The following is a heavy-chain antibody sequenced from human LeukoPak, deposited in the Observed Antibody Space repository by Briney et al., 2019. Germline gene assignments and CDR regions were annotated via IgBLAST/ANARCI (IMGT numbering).Heavy chain of an antibody. J-gene: IGHJ4*02. V-gene: IGHV3-23*01. CDR1: GFTFSSYA. CDR3: AKENVLLWFGDLYYFDY. Sequence: GGSLRLSCAASGFTFSSYAMSWVRQAPGKGLEWVSAISGSGGSTYYADSVKGRFTISRDNSKNTLYLQMNSLRAEDTAVYYCAKENVLLWFGDLYYFDYWGQGTLVTVSS. D-gene: IGHD3-10*01. CDR2: ISGSGGST.